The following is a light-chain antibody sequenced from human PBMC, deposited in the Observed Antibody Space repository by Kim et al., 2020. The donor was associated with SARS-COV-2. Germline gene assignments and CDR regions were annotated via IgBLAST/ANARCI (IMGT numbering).Light chain of an antibody. CDR1: SSNIGNNY. CDR2: DNN. CDR3: GTWDSSLSAKV. Sequence: QSVLTQPPSVSAAPGQKVTISCSGSSSNIGNNYVSWYQQLPGTATKLLIYDNNKRPSGIPDRFSGSKSGTSATLGITGLQTGDEADYYCGTWDSSLSAKVFGTGTKVTVL. V-gene: IGLV1-51*01. J-gene: IGLJ1*01.